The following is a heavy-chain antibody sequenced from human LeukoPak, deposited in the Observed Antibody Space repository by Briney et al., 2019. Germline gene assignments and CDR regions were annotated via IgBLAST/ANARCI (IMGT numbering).Heavy chain of an antibody. CDR2: IYPGDSDT. D-gene: IGHD3-22*01. CDR3: ARQLGAVWYYYDSSGYYLDY. CDR1: GYGFTSYW. Sequence: GESLQISCKGSGYGFTSYWIGWVRQMPGKGLEWMGIIYPGDSDTRYSPSFQGQVTISADKSISTAYLQWSSLKASDTAMYYCARQLGAVWYYYDSSGYYLDYWGQGTLVTVSS. J-gene: IGHJ4*02. V-gene: IGHV5-51*01.